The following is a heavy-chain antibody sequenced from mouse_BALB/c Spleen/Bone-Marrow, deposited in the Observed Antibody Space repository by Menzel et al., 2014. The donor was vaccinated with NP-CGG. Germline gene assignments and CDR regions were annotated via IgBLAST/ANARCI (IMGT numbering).Heavy chain of an antibody. V-gene: IGHV1-20*02. CDR3: ARGEDYGRGSWFAY. Sequence: VQLKDSGLELVKPGASVKISCKASGYSFTGYFMNWVMQSHGKSLEWIGRINPYNGDTFYNQKFKGKATLTVDKSSSTAHMELRSLASEDSAVYYCARGEDYGRGSWFAYWGQGTLVTVSA. CDR2: INPYNGDT. CDR1: GYSFTGYF. D-gene: IGHD2-4*01. J-gene: IGHJ3*01.